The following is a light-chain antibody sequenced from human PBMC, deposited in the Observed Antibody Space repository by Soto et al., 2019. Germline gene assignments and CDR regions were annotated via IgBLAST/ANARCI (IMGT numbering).Light chain of an antibody. CDR2: EGS. V-gene: IGLV2-23*03. J-gene: IGLJ2*01. CDR1: SSDVGSYNL. Sequence: QSALTQPASVSGSPGQSITISCTGTSSDVGSYNLVSWYQQYPGKAPKLMIYEGSKRPSGVSNRFSGSKSGNTASLTISGLQAEDEADYYCCSYAGSSIFIIFGGGTKVTVL. CDR3: CSYAGSSIFII.